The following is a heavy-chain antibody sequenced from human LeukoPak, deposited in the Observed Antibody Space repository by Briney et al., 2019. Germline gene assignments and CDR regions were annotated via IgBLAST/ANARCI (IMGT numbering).Heavy chain of an antibody. Sequence: GGSLRLSCAASGFTVGSNYMNWVRQAPEKGLEWVSVIYSGGSTYYADSVKGRFTISRDNAKNSLYLQMNSLRAEDTAVYYCAELGITMIGGVWGKGTTVTISS. D-gene: IGHD3-10*02. CDR2: IYSGGST. CDR1: GFTVGSNY. J-gene: IGHJ6*04. CDR3: AELGITMIGGV. V-gene: IGHV3-66*01.